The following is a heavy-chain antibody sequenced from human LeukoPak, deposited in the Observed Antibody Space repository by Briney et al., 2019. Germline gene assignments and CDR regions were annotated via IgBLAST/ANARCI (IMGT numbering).Heavy chain of an antibody. CDR1: GGSITHYY. V-gene: IGHV4-59*01. J-gene: IGHJ6*02. CDR3: ARTQRGYNYGYQYYYYGLDV. D-gene: IGHD5-18*01. CDR2: IYYSGST. Sequence: PSETLSLTCSVSGGSITHYYWSWIRQPPGKGLEWIGYIYYSGSTNYNPSLKSRVTISVDTSKIRFSLKLSSATAADTAVYYCARTQRGYNYGYQYYYYGLDVWGQGTTVTVSS.